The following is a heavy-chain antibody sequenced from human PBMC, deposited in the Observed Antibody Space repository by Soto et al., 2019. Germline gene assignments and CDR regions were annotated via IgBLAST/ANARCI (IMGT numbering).Heavy chain of an antibody. V-gene: IGHV4-30-2*01. D-gene: IGHD2-8*01. CDR1: GGSISSGGYS. Sequence: QVQLQESGSGLVKPSHTLSLTCVVSGGSISSGGYSWSWIRQPPGKGLKWMGYIYHSGSTYSNPALKSRVTISMDTSKNQFSLKLNSVTAADTAVYYCARGHDANNDWGQGTLVTVSS. CDR2: IYHSGST. CDR3: ARGHDANND. J-gene: IGHJ4*02.